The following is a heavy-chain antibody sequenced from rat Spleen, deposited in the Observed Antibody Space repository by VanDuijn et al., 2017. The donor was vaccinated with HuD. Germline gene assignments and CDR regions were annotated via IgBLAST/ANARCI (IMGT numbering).Heavy chain of an antibody. J-gene: IGHJ2*01. D-gene: IGHD1-4*01. CDR3: ARWTRYFDY. CDR1: GFSLSNYG. V-gene: IGHV3-1*01. Sequence: VQLKESGPGLVQPSQTLSLTCTVSGFSLSNYGVLWVRQPPGKGLEWMGYISYSGSTSYNPSLKSRISITRDTSKNQFFLQLNSVTTEDTATYYCARWTRYFDYWGQGVMVTVSS. CDR2: ISYSGST.